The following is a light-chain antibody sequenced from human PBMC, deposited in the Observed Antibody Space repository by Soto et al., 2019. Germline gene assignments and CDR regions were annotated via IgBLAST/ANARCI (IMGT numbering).Light chain of an antibody. CDR3: QQYNNWPPYT. V-gene: IGKV3-20*01. J-gene: IGKJ2*01. CDR1: QTVRSGY. Sequence: VLTQSPGTLSLSPGERASLSCRTSQTVRSGYLAWYQQKPGQAPRLLIYGGSNRATGIPDRFSGSGSATDFTLTISRLEPEDSAVYYCQQYNNWPPYTFGQGTKLEIK. CDR2: GGS.